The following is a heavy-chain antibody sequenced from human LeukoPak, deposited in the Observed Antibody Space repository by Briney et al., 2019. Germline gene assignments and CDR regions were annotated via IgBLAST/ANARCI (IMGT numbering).Heavy chain of an antibody. J-gene: IGHJ4*02. V-gene: IGHV4-38-2*01. D-gene: IGHD1-1*01. CDR3: ASTKFQLESGYY. CDR2: IYHSGST. Sequence: SETLSLTCAVSGYSITSGYYWGWIRQPPGKGLEWIGSIYHSGSTYHNPSLKSRVTISLDTSKNQFSLKLSSVTAADTAVYYCASTKFQLESGYYWGQGTLVTVSS. CDR1: GYSITSGYY.